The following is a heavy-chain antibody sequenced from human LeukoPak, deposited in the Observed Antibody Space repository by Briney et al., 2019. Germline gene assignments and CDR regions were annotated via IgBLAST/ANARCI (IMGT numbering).Heavy chain of an antibody. CDR1: GGSISSYY. Sequence: SETLSLTCTVSGGSISSYYWSWIRQPPGKGLEWIGYIYYSGSTNYNPSLKSRVTISVDTSRNQFSLKLSSVTAADTAVYYCARQYGDSSRGYYYYGMDVWGQGTTVTVSS. D-gene: IGHD4-17*01. J-gene: IGHJ6*02. V-gene: IGHV4-59*08. CDR2: IYYSGST. CDR3: ARQYGDSSRGYYYYGMDV.